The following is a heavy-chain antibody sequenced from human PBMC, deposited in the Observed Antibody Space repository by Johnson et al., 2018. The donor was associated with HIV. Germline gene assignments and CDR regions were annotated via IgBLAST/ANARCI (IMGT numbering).Heavy chain of an antibody. V-gene: IGHV3-15*01. CDR3: SRSIAASGRDAVDM. Sequence: MLLVESGGGLVTPGGSLRLSCAASGFTFSNTWMSWVRQAPGKGLEWVARIKSKTDGATTDYAAPLKGRFTISRDDSKNTLYLQMNNLKTEDTAVYYCSRSIAASGRDAVDMWGQGTMVTVSS. D-gene: IGHD6-13*01. CDR1: GFTFSNTW. J-gene: IGHJ3*02. CDR2: IKSKTDGATT.